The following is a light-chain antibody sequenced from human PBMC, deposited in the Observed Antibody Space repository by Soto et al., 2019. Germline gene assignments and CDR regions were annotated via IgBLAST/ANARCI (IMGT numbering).Light chain of an antibody. V-gene: IGLV1-40*01. CDR1: SSNIGAGYE. CDR2: GNG. J-gene: IGLJ1*01. Sequence: QSVLTQPPSVSGAPGQRVTVSCTGTSSNIGAGYEVHWYHQLPGTAPKLLVSGNGNRPSGVPDRLSASKSGTSASLAITGLQAEDEGHYFCQVYDKRVTAYVFGSGTKVTVL. CDR3: QVYDKRVTAYV.